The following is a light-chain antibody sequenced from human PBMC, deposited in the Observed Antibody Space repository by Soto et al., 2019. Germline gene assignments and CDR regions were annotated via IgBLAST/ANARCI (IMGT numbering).Light chain of an antibody. CDR3: LQLNSLPPT. Sequence: DIQLTQSPSFLSASVGDRVTITCRASQDISSHLVWFQQEPGKAPKLLIYAASTLQSGVPSRFTGVGAGTAFTLTISSLQPEDFATYYCLQLNSLPPTFGQGTKVETK. CDR2: AAS. J-gene: IGKJ1*01. CDR1: QDISSH. V-gene: IGKV1-9*01.